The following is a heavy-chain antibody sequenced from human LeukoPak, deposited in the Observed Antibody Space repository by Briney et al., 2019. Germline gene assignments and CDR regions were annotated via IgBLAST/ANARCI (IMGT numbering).Heavy chain of an antibody. V-gene: IGHV1-46*01. Sequence: ASVKVSCKASGYTFTSYYIHWVRQAPGQGLEWMGIINPSGGSTNYAQKFQGRVTMSRDTSTSTVYMELSSLRSEDTAVYYCARFAVHRRITVAGQFGLDYWGQGTLVSVSS. CDR3: ARFAVHRRITVAGQFGLDY. J-gene: IGHJ4*02. CDR1: GYTFTSYY. CDR2: INPSGGST. D-gene: IGHD6-19*01.